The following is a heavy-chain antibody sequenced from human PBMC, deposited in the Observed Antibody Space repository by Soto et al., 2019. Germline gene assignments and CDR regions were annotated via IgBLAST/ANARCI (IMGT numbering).Heavy chain of an antibody. V-gene: IGHV1-58*02. CDR1: GFTFTSSA. D-gene: IGHD6-6*01. Sequence: SVKVSCKASGFTFTSSAMQWVRQARGQRLEWIGWIVVGSGNTNYAQKFQERVTITRDMSTSTAYMELSSLRSEDTAVYYCAAIAARARDYYFAYWGQGTLVTVSS. J-gene: IGHJ4*02. CDR3: AAIAARARDYYFAY. CDR2: IVVGSGNT.